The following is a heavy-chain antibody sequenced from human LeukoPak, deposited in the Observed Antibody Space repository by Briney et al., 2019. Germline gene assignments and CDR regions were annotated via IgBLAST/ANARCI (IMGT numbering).Heavy chain of an antibody. D-gene: IGHD2-15*01. Sequence: GESLKISCQGSGYSINNYWIGWVRQMPGKGLEWMGIIYPADSDIRHSPSFQGQVTISADKSISTAYLQWSSLKASDTAMYYCARQEYCSGGSCYTWFDPWGQGTLVTVSS. CDR2: IYPADSDI. J-gene: IGHJ5*02. V-gene: IGHV5-51*01. CDR3: ARQEYCSGGSCYTWFDP. CDR1: GYSINNYW.